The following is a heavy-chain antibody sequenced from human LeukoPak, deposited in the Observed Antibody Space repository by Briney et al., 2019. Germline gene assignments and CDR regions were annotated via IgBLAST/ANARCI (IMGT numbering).Heavy chain of an antibody. CDR3: ARSPGPDLNYYDTSGSYYFDY. D-gene: IGHD3-22*01. J-gene: IGHJ4*02. CDR2: IYYSGST. Sequence: SETLSLTCTVSGGSISSSSYYWGWIRQPPGKGLEWIGSIYYSGSTYYNPSLKSRVTISVDTSKNQFSLKLSSVTAADTAVYYCARSPGPDLNYYDTSGSYYFDYWGQGTLVTVSS. CDR1: GGSISSSSYY. V-gene: IGHV4-39*01.